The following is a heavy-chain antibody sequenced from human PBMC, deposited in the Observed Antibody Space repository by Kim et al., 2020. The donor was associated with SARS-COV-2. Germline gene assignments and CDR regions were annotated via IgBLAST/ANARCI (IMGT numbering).Heavy chain of an antibody. CDR1: GFTFSSYW. CDR3: AREGLGYCSSTSCYLRGDAFDI. V-gene: IGHV3-7*03. J-gene: IGHJ3*02. Sequence: GGSLRLSCAASGFTFSSYWMSWVRQAPGKGLEWVANIKQDGSEKYYVDSVKGRFTISRDNAKNSLYLQMNSLRAEDTAVYYCAREGLGYCSSTSCYLRGDAFDIWGQGTMVTVSS. CDR2: IKQDGSEK. D-gene: IGHD2-2*01.